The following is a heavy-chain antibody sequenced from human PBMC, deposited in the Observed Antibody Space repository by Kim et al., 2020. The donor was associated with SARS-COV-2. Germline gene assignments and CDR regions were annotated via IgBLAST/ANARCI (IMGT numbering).Heavy chain of an antibody. CDR1: GYTFTKYL. D-gene: IGHD5-12*01. CDR3: ARDRAFSGNDHEF. V-gene: IGHV1-3*01. Sequence: ASVKVSCKAXGYTFTKYLIHWVRQAPGQRLEWLGWIHAGNGNTKFSEKIHDRVTITRDTSASTVYMELSSLRSEDTAVYYCARDRAFSGNDHEFWGQGTLVTVSS. J-gene: IGHJ4*02. CDR2: IHAGNGNT.